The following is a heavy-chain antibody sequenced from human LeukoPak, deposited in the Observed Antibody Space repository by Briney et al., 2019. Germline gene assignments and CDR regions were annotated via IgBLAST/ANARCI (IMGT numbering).Heavy chain of an antibody. J-gene: IGHJ3*02. CDR3: ARDYYDSSGYYPTGAFDI. Sequence: GGSLRLSCAASGFTFSSYSMNWVRQAPGKGLEWVSSISSSSSYIYYADSVKGRFTISRDNAKNSLYLQMNSLRAEDTAVYYCARDYYDSSGYYPTGAFDIWGQGTMVTVSS. D-gene: IGHD3-22*01. CDR1: GFTFSSYS. CDR2: ISSSSSYI. V-gene: IGHV3-21*01.